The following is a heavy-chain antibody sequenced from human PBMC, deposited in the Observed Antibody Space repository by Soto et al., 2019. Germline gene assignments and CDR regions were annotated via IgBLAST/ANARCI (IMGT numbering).Heavy chain of an antibody. J-gene: IGHJ4*02. CDR3: ARIRGRTGAFDY. CDR2: ISAYNGNT. V-gene: IGHV1-18*04. CDR1: GYSFTDYY. Sequence: ASVKVSCKASGYSFTDYYIHWVRQAPGQGLEWMGWISAYNGNTNYAQRLQGRVTMTTDTSTTTAYMELRSLRSDDTAVYYCARIRGRTGAFDYWGQGTLVTVSS. D-gene: IGHD1-1*01.